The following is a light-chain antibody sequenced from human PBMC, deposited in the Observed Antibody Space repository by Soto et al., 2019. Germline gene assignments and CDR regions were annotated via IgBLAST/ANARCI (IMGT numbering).Light chain of an antibody. V-gene: IGKV1-16*01. CDR1: QGISKY. CDR2: ATA. J-gene: IGKJ2*01. CDR3: QQYNSYPRT. Sequence: DIQMTQSPSSLSASVGDRVTITCRASQGISKYIAWFQQKPGKAPKSLIYATARWQSGVPTTFSGSGSGTDFTLTISSLQPDDFAKYYCQQYNSYPRTFGQGTKLE.